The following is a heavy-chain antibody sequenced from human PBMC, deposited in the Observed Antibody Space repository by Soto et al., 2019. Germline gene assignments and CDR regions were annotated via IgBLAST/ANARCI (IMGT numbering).Heavy chain of an antibody. CDR1: GFSFSDAW. D-gene: IGHD5-12*01. J-gene: IGHJ4*02. V-gene: IGHV3-15*06. CDR3: TTAGTTVGYTGSY. CDR2: VKTTSERGTT. Sequence: PGGSLRLSCAASGFSFSDAWMSWVRQIPGKGLEWVGRVKTTSERGTTNYAAPVLGRFTVSRDDSKNTLYLQMDALRAEDTAVYYCTTAGTTVGYTGSYWGQGTQVTVSS.